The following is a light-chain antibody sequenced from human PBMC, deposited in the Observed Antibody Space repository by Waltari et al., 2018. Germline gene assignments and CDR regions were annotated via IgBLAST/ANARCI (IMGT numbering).Light chain of an antibody. CDR3: QTWGTGIQV. Sequence: QLVLTQSPSASASLGASVKLTCTLSSGHSNSAIACHQQQPEKGPRYWMKLNDDGSHNAGDGIPDRFSGSSSGAERYLTISSLQSEDEADYYCQTWGTGIQVFGGGTKLTVL. V-gene: IGLV4-69*01. CDR2: LNDDGSH. J-gene: IGLJ3*02. CDR1: SGHSNSA.